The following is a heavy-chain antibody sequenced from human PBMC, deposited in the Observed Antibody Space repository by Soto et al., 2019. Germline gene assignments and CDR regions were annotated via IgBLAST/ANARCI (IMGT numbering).Heavy chain of an antibody. D-gene: IGHD3-22*01. V-gene: IGHV3-15*07. Sequence: PGGSLRLSCAASGFTFSNAWINWVRQAPGKGLEWVGRIKSKTDGGTTDFAAPVKGRFAISRDDSKDMVYLQMNSLKTEDTGIYYCTKDSYSTMIVLRFDYWGHGTLDTVSS. J-gene: IGHJ4*01. CDR1: GFTFSNAW. CDR2: IKSKTDGGTT. CDR3: TKDSYSTMIVLRFDY.